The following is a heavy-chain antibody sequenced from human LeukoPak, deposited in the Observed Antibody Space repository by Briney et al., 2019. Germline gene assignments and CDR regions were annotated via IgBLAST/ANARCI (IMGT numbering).Heavy chain of an antibody. D-gene: IGHD6-13*01. V-gene: IGHV3-33*01. CDR1: GFTFSSYS. CDR2: IWYDGSNK. J-gene: IGHJ6*02. Sequence: GGSLRLSCAASGFTFSSYSMHWVRQAPGKGLEWVAVIWYDGSNKYYADSVKGRFTISRDNSKNTLYLQMNSLRAEDTAVYYFARDPSWSNYYYGMDVWGQGTTVTVSS. CDR3: ARDPSWSNYYYGMDV.